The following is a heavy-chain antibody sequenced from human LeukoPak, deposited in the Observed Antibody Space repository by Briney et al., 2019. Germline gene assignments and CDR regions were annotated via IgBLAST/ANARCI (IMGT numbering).Heavy chain of an antibody. CDR1: GGSISSYY. V-gene: IGHV4-59*01. D-gene: IGHD3-22*01. CDR2: IYYSGST. Sequence: SETLSLTCTVSGGSISSYYWSWIRQPPGKGLEWIGYIYYSGSTNYYPSLKSRVTISVDTSKNQFSLKLSSVTAADTAVYYCARSWYYYDSSGYYSDAFDIWGQGTMVTVSS. CDR3: ARSWYYYDSSGYYSDAFDI. J-gene: IGHJ3*02.